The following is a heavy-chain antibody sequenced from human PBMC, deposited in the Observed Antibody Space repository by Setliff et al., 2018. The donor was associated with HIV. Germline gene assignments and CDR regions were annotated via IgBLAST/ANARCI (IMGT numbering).Heavy chain of an antibody. CDR3: ARVRDYYDSGAQAFDI. Sequence: PGGSLRLSCAASGFTFSGYSMNWVRQAPGKGLEWVSSISSNSTYIYYADSVKGRFTISRDTAKNSLYLQMNSLRAEDTAVYYCARVRDYYDSGAQAFDIWGQGTMVTVSS. J-gene: IGHJ3*02. D-gene: IGHD3-22*01. V-gene: IGHV3-21*01. CDR1: GFTFSGYS. CDR2: ISSNSTYI.